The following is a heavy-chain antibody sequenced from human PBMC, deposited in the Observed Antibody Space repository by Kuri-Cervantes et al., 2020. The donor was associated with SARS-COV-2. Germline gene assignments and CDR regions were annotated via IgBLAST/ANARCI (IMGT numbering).Heavy chain of an antibody. CDR2: ISGSGGST. V-gene: IGHV3-23*01. CDR1: GFIFSDFY. D-gene: IGHD3-16*01. J-gene: IGHJ4*02. CDR3: AKVFGGAVYDY. Sequence: GGSLRLSCAASGFIFSDFYMSWVRQAPGKGLEWVSAISGSGGSTYYADSVKGRFTISRDNSKNTLYLQMNSLRAEDTAVYYCAKVFGGAVYDYWGQGTLVTVSS.